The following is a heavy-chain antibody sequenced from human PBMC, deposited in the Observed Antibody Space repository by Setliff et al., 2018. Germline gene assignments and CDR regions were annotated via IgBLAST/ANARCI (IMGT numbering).Heavy chain of an antibody. CDR1: GASIRTGDFC. CDR2: IYSDGNT. J-gene: IGHJ5*02. Sequence: SETLSLTCTVSGASIRTGDFCWSWVRQLPGKGLEWLGYIYSDGNTYYSPSLKSRLSISLDTFRNQFSLRLSSVTTADTAVYHCARARSTLVRGIVHYNWFDPWGQGDLVTVSS. D-gene: IGHD3-10*01. V-gene: IGHV4-31*03. CDR3: ARARSTLVRGIVHYNWFDP.